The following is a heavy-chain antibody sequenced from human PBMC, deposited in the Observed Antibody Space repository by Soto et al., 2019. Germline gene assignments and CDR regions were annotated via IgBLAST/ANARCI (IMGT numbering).Heavy chain of an antibody. J-gene: IGHJ4*02. D-gene: IGHD3-10*01. V-gene: IGHV3-15*01. CDR2: IKSKTDGGTT. Sequence: GGSLRLSCAASGFTFSNAWMSWVRQAPGKGLEWVGRIKSKTDGGTTDYAAPVKGRFTISRDDSKNTLYLQMNSLKTEDTAVYYCTTVWFGELSHFDYWGQGTLVTVSS. CDR3: TTVWFGELSHFDY. CDR1: GFTFSNAW.